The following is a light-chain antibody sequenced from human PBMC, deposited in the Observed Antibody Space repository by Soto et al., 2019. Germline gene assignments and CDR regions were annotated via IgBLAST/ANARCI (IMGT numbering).Light chain of an antibody. CDR3: QQRSNWPPT. CDR2: KAS. Sequence: DIQMTQSPSTLSASVGDRVTITCRATQTISTSLAWYQQIPGRAPKLLIYKASILDTGVPSRFSGSGSGTDFTLTISSLEPEDFAVYYCQQRSNWPPTFGQGTKVDIK. V-gene: IGKV1-5*03. CDR1: QTISTS. J-gene: IGKJ1*01.